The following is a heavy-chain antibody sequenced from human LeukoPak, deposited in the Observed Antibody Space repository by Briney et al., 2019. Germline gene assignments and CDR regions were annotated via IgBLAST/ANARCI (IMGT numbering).Heavy chain of an antibody. CDR2: GDYSGGT. V-gene: IGHV4-39*07. CDR1: GDSFTSVTDY. Sequence: SETLSLTCTVSGDSFTSVTDYWAWIRQPPGKGLEWIATGDYSGGTYYNPSLESRVAISADMSKNQISLQLTSVTGADTAVYYCARHSRGYSYGLVFYYFDYWGQGTLVTVSS. CDR3: ARHSRGYSYGLVFYYFDY. D-gene: IGHD5-18*01. J-gene: IGHJ4*02.